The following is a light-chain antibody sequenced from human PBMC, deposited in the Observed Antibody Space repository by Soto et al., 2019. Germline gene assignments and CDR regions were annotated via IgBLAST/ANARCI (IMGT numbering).Light chain of an antibody. J-gene: IGLJ2*01. CDR2: DVS. V-gene: IGLV2-14*01. CDR3: SSYTISGTRV. CDR1: SSDVGGYNY. Sequence: QSALPQPASVSGSPGQSITISCTGTSSDVGGYNYVSRYQQHPGKAPKVMIYDVSNRPSGVSNRFSGSKSGNTASLTISGLQAEDEADYYCSSYTISGTRVFGGGTKVTVL.